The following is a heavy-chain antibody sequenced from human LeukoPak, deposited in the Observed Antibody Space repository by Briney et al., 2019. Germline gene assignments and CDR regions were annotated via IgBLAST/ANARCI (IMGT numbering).Heavy chain of an antibody. CDR2: VSAYNGNT. Sequence: ASVKVSCKASGYTFTSYGISWVRQAPGQGLEWMGWVSAYNGNTNYAQKLQGRVTMTTDTSTSTAYMELRSLRSDDTAVYYCARDGGYYGSGTIGDFDYWGQGTLVTVSS. CDR1: GYTFTSYG. J-gene: IGHJ4*02. CDR3: ARDGGYYGSGTIGDFDY. D-gene: IGHD3-10*01. V-gene: IGHV1-18*01.